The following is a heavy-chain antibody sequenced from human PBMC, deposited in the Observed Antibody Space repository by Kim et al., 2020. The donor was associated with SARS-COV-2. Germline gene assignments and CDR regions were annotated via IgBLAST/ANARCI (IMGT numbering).Heavy chain of an antibody. J-gene: IGHJ5*02. D-gene: IGHD1-26*01. CDR1: GGSISSYY. V-gene: IGHV4-59*13. CDR3: AREVGQGRFDP. CDR2: IYYSGST. Sequence: SETLSLTCTVSGGSISSYYWSWIRQPPGKGLERIGYIYYSGSTNYNPSLKSRVTISVDTSKNQFSLKLSSVTAADTAVYYCAREVGQGRFDPWGQGTLVTVSS.